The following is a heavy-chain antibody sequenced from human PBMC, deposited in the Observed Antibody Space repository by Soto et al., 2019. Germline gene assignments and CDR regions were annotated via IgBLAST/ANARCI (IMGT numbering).Heavy chain of an antibody. CDR2: IKPDGSEK. Sequence: GGSLRLSCAASGFTLSSYWMSWVRQAPGKGLEWVANIKPDGSEKYYVDSVRGRFTISRDNAKNSLYLQMNSLRAEDTAVYFCARVAYGNGWIFDYWGQGILVTVSS. CDR3: ARVAYGNGWIFDY. CDR1: GFTLSSYW. D-gene: IGHD6-19*01. V-gene: IGHV3-7*01. J-gene: IGHJ4*01.